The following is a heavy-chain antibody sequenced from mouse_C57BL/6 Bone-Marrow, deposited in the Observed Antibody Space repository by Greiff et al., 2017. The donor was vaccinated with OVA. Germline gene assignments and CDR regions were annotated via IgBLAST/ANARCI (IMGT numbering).Heavy chain of an antibody. CDR1: GFTFSDYG. CDR3: ARDGNYVRFAY. CDR2: ISNLAYSI. Sequence: EVKVVESGGGLVQPGGSLKLSCAASGFTFSDYGMAWVRQAPRKGPEWVAFISNLAYSIYYADTVTGRFTISRENAKNTLYLEMSSLRSEDTAMYYCARDGNYVRFAYWGQGTLVTVSA. J-gene: IGHJ3*01. V-gene: IGHV5-15*01. D-gene: IGHD2-1*01.